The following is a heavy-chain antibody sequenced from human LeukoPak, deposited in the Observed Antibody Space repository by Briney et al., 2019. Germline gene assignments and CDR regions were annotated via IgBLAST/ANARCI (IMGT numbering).Heavy chain of an antibody. CDR1: GYTLTELS. CDR3: ATATYYYDSSGYYFDY. V-gene: IGHV1-24*01. CDR2: FDPEDGET. Sequence: ASVKVSCKVSGYTLTELSMHWVRQAPGKGLEWMGGFDPEDGETIYAQKFQGRVTMTEDTSTDTAYMELSSLRSEDTAVYYCATATYYYDSSGYYFDYWGQGTLVTVSS. D-gene: IGHD3-22*01. J-gene: IGHJ4*02.